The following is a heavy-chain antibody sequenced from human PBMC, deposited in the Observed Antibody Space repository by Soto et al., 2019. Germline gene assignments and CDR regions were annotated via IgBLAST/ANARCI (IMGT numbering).Heavy chain of an antibody. CDR1: GGSISSSSYY. Sequence: QLQLQESGPGLVKPSETLSLTCTVSGGSISSSSYYWGWIRQPPGKGLEWIGSIYYSGSTYYNPSLKSRVTISVDTSKNQFSLKLSSVTAADTAVYYCARHLNGEQWLVLPNYFDYWGQGTLVTVSS. CDR2: IYYSGST. V-gene: IGHV4-39*01. CDR3: ARHLNGEQWLVLPNYFDY. J-gene: IGHJ4*02. D-gene: IGHD6-19*01.